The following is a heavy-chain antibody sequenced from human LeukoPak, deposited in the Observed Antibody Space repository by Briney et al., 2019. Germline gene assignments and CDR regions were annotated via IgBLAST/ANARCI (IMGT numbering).Heavy chain of an antibody. CDR2: ISVYNDNT. CDR3: ARAVSGGSSFFYMDV. V-gene: IGHV1-18*01. D-gene: IGHD1-26*01. CDR1: GYTFTSYG. J-gene: IGHJ6*03. Sequence: GASVKVSCKASGYTFTSYGISWVRQVPGQGLEWMGWISVYNDNTKYSQNLQGRVTLTTEKSTNTAYMELRSLRSDDTAIYFCARAVSGGSSFFYMDVWGEGTTVTISS.